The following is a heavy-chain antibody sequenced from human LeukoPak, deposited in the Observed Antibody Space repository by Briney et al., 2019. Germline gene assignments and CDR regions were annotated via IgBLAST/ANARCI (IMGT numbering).Heavy chain of an antibody. CDR3: TRTAPHSSGWCFDY. CDR1: GFTFGDYA. V-gene: IGHV3-49*04. D-gene: IGHD6-19*01. Sequence: GGSLRLSCTASGFTFGDYAMSWVRQAPGKGLEWVGFIRSKAYGGTTEYAASVKCRFTISRDDSKSIAYLQMNSLKTEDTAVYYCTRTAPHSSGWCFDYWGQGTLVTVSS. J-gene: IGHJ4*02. CDR2: IRSKAYGGTT.